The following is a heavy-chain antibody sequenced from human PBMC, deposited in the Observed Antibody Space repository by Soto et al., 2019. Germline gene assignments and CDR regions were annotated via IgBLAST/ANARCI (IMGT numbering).Heavy chain of an antibody. Sequence: SVKVSCKASGGTFSDYTINWVRQAPGQRLEWMGGIIPIFDTANYAEKFQGRVTITADESTSTSYMEVSSLRSEDTAVYYCARNGTLTGYSFGMDVWGQGTVVTVSS. D-gene: IGHD1-1*01. CDR2: IIPIFDTA. CDR3: ARNGTLTGYSFGMDV. CDR1: GGTFSDYT. J-gene: IGHJ6*02. V-gene: IGHV1-69*13.